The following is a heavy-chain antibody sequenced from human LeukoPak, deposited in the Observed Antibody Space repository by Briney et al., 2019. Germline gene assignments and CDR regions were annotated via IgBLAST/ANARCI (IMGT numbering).Heavy chain of an antibody. CDR3: AQDRGMTTLYYFDY. J-gene: IGHJ4*02. Sequence: GGSLRLSCAASGFTFSSYGMHWVRQAPGKGLEWVAFIRYDGSNKYYADSVKGRFTISRDNSKNTLYLQMNSLRAEDTAVYYCAQDRGMTTLYYFDYWGQGTLVTVSS. CDR2: IRYDGSNK. V-gene: IGHV3-30*02. D-gene: IGHD4-17*01. CDR1: GFTFSSYG.